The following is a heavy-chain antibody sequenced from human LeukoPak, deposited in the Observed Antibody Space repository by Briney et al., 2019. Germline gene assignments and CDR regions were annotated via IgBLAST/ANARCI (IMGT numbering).Heavy chain of an antibody. CDR3: ARSDYGGNYYYYGMDV. CDR2: IWYDGSNK. CDR1: GFTFSSYG. J-gene: IGHJ6*02. Sequence: GGSLRLSCAASGFTFSSYGMHWVRQAPGKGLEWVAVIWYDGSNKYYADSVKGRFTIPRDNSKNTLYLQMNSLRAEDTAVYYCARSDYGGNYYYYGMDVWGQGTTVTVSS. D-gene: IGHD4-23*01. V-gene: IGHV3-33*01.